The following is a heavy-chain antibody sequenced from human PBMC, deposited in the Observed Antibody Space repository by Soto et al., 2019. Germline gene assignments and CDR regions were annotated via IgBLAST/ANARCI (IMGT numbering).Heavy chain of an antibody. CDR3: ARNIVVVPAAMHYYYGMDV. Sequence: SVKVSCKASGGTFSSYAISWVRQAPGQGLEWMGGIIPIFGTANYAQKFQGRVTITADESTSTAYMELSSLRSEDTAVYYCARNIVVVPAAMHYYYGMDVWGQGTTVTVSS. CDR1: GGTFSSYA. J-gene: IGHJ6*02. D-gene: IGHD2-2*01. V-gene: IGHV1-69*13. CDR2: IIPIFGTA.